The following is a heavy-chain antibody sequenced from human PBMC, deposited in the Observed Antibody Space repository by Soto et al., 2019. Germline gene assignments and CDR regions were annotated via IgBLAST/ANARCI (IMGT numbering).Heavy chain of an antibody. CDR1: GFTFSSYG. Sequence: GGSLRLCCAASGFTFSSYGMHWVRQAPGKGLEWVAVIWYDGSNKYYADSVKGRFTISRDNSKNTLYLQMNSLRAEDTAVYYCARDSLLRYFDWYGPIDYWGQGTLVTVSS. V-gene: IGHV3-33*01. J-gene: IGHJ4*02. D-gene: IGHD3-9*01. CDR3: ARDSLLRYFDWYGPIDY. CDR2: IWYDGSNK.